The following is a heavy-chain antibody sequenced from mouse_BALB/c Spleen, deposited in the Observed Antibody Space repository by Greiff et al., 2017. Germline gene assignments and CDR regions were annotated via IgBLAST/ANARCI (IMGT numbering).Heavy chain of an antibody. V-gene: IGHV14-3*02. CDR3: IYDGYPYYAMDY. CDR2: IDPANGNT. J-gene: IGHJ4*01. Sequence: EVQLQQSGAELVKPGASVKLSCTASGFNIKDTYMHWVKQRPEQGLEWIGRIDPANGNTKYDPKFQGKATITADTSSNTAYLQLSSLTSEDTAVYYCIYDGYPYYAMDYWGQGTSVTVSS. D-gene: IGHD2-3*01. CDR1: GFNIKDTY.